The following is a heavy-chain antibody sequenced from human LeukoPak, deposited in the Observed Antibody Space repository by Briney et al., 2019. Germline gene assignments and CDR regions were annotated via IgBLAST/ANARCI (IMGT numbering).Heavy chain of an antibody. V-gene: IGHV4-4*02. J-gene: IGHJ4*02. CDR2: IYYSGST. CDR3: ARFSLTANAGGH. Sequence: TSGTLSLTCAVSGGSISSSNWWSWVRQPPGKGLEWIGEIYYSGSTNYNPSLKSRVTISVDKSKNQFSLKLNSVTAADTAVYYCARFSLTANAGGHWGQGTLVTVSS. D-gene: IGHD3-16*01. CDR1: GGSISSSNW.